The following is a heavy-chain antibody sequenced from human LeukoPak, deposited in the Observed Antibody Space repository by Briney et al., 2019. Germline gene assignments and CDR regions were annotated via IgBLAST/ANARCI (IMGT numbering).Heavy chain of an antibody. CDR1: GGTFISYA. CDR3: ARHDCSSTSCRIDY. CDR2: IIPIFGTA. D-gene: IGHD2-2*01. V-gene: IGHV1-69*06. J-gene: IGHJ4*02. Sequence: SVKVSCKASGGTFISYAISWVRQAPGQGLEGMGGIIPIFGTANYAQKFQGRVTITADKSTSTAYMELSSLRSEDTAVYYCARHDCSSTSCRIDYWGQGTLVTVSS.